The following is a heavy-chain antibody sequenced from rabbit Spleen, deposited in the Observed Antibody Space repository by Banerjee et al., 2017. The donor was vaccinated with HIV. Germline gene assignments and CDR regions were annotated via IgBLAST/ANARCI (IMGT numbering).Heavy chain of an antibody. CDR1: GVSFSFNNY. CDR3: ARDAASSFSSYGMDL. Sequence: VESGGDLVKPGASLTLTCTASGVSFSFNNYKCWVRQAPGKGLEWIGCVDVGSSGFTYFATWAKGRFTISKTSSTTVTLQMTSLTAADTATYFCARDAASSFSSYGMDLWGPGTLVTVS. D-gene: IGHD8-1*01. J-gene: IGHJ6*01. CDR2: VDVGSSGFT. V-gene: IGHV1S40*01.